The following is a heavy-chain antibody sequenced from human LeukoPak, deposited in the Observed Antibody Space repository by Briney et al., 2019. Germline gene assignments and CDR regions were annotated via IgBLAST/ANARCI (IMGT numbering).Heavy chain of an antibody. D-gene: IGHD3-9*01. Sequence: GGSLRLSCAASGFTFSSYGMHWVRQAPGKGLEWVAFIRYDGSNKYYADSVKGRFTISRDNSKNTLYLQMNSLRAEDTAVYYCAKARRAEGYYDILTGRGIGYYFDYWGQGTLVTVSS. V-gene: IGHV3-30*02. CDR1: GFTFSSYG. J-gene: IGHJ4*02. CDR3: AKARRAEGYYDILTGRGIGYYFDY. CDR2: IRYDGSNK.